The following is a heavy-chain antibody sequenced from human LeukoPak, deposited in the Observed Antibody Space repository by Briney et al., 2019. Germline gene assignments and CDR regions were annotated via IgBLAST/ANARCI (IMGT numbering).Heavy chain of an antibody. CDR3: ARDRFSRDDSSGYEGFAFDI. D-gene: IGHD3-22*01. J-gene: IGHJ3*02. CDR1: GGTFSSYA. CDR2: IIPIFGTA. V-gene: IGHV1-69*13. Sequence: SVKVSCKASGGTFSSYAISWVRQAPGQGLEWMGRIIPIFGTANYAQKFQGRVTITADESTSTAYMELSSLRSEDTAVYYCARDRFSRDDSSGYEGFAFDIWGQGTMVTVSS.